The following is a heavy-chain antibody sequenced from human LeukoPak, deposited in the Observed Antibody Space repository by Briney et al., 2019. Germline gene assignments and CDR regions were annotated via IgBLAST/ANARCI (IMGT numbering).Heavy chain of an antibody. J-gene: IGHJ4*02. CDR2: IYYSGST. CDR3: ARSDTAMVNLDY. D-gene: IGHD5-18*01. Sequence: SETLSLTCTVSGGSISSYYWSWIRQPPGKGLEWIGHIYYSGSTNYNPSLKSRVTISVDASKNQFSLKLSSVTAADTAVYYCARSDTAMVNLDYWGQGTLVTVSS. CDR1: GGSISSYY. V-gene: IGHV4-59*08.